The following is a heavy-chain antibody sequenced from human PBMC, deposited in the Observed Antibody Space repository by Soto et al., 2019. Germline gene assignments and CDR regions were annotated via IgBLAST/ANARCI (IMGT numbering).Heavy chain of an antibody. CDR1: GDSISNYY. CDR3: ASFSIWFET. J-gene: IGHJ5*01. V-gene: IGHV4-4*07. CDR2: IYTSGSP. Sequence: ETLSLTCTVSGDSISNYYWSWLRPPAGKGLEWIGRIYTSGSPNYDPSLKSRVTMSVDTSMNQSSVKVNTVTAADTAVYYCASFSIWFETWGQGTLVTVSS.